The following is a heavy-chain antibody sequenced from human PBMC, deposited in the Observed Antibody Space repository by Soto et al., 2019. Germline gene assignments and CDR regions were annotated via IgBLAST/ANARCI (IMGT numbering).Heavy chain of an antibody. V-gene: IGHV4-59*01. CDR1: GGSISSYY. CDR3: AGGTFEWLHYDY. CDR2: IYYSGST. J-gene: IGHJ4*02. Sequence: SETLSLTCTVSGGSISSYYWSWIRQPPGKGLEWIGYIYYSGSTNYNPSLKSRVAISVDTSKNQFSLKLSSVTAADTAVYYCAGGTFEWLHYDYWGQGTLVTVSS. D-gene: IGHD5-12*01.